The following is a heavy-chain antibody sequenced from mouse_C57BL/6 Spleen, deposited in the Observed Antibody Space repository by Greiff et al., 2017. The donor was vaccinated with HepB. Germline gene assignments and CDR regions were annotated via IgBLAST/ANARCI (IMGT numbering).Heavy chain of an antibody. Sequence: EVQVVESGGGLVQPGGSLSLSCAASGFTFTDYYMSWVRQPPGKALEWLGFIRNKANGYTTEYSASVKGRFTISRDNSQSILYLQMNALRAEDSATYYCARSTITTLYFDYWGQGTTLTVSS. CDR1: GFTFTDYY. J-gene: IGHJ2*01. CDR3: ARSTITTLYFDY. V-gene: IGHV7-3*01. CDR2: IRNKANGYTT. D-gene: IGHD1-1*01.